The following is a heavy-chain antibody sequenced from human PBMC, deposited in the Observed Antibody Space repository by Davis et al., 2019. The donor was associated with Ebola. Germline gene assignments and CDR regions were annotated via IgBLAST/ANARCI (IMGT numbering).Heavy chain of an antibody. V-gene: IGHV4-34*01. Sequence: SETLSLTCAAYGGSFSGYYWSWIRQPPGKGLEWIGEINHSGSTNYNPSLKSRVTISVDTSKNQFSLKLSSVTAADTAVYYCAREYGGNFDYWGQGTLVTVSS. CDR3: AREYGGNFDY. CDR1: GGSFSGYY. CDR2: INHSGST. D-gene: IGHD4-23*01. J-gene: IGHJ4*02.